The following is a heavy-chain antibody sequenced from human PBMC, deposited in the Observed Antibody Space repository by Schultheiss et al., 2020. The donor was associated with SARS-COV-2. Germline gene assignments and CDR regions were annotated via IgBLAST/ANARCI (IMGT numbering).Heavy chain of an antibody. J-gene: IGHJ4*02. Sequence: SETLSLTCAVYGGSFSGYYWSWIRQPPGKGLEWIGEINHSGSTNYNPSLKSRVTISVDTSKNQFSLKLSSVTAADTAVYYCVKAVRGGIVVVVAGHFDYWGQGTLVTVSS. V-gene: IGHV4-34*01. CDR3: VKAVRGGIVVVVAGHFDY. CDR2: INHSGST. CDR1: GGSFSGYY. D-gene: IGHD2-15*01.